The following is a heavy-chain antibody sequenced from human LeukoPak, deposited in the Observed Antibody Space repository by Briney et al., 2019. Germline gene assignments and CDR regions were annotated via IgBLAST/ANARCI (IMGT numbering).Heavy chain of an antibody. CDR3: ARDTTTSGIVGATKDSAFDI. D-gene: IGHD1-26*01. V-gene: IGHV3-7*01. J-gene: IGHJ3*02. CDR2: IKQDGSEK. CDR1: GFTFSSYS. Sequence: PGGSLRLSCAASGFTFSSYSMNWVRQAPGKGLEWVANIKQDGSEKYYVDSVKGRFTISRDNAKNSLYLQMNSLRAEDTAVYYCARDTTTSGIVGATKDSAFDIWGQGTMVTVSS.